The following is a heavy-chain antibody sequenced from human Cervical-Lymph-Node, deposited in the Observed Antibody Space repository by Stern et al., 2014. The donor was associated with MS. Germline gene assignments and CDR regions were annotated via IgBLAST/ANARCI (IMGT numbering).Heavy chain of an antibody. CDR2: IDPGDSNT. V-gene: IGHV5-51*01. CDR1: GYMFASHW. J-gene: IGHJ5*02. CDR3: ARVNGGNSDWFDP. D-gene: IGHD4-23*01. Sequence: VQLVQSGAEVKKPGESLKISCKASGYMFASHWIGWVRQMPGKGLEWMRIIDPGDSNTIYSPSSQGQVTISVDKSTSTAYLQWSSLKASDTAMYYCARVNGGNSDWFDPWGQGTLVTVSS.